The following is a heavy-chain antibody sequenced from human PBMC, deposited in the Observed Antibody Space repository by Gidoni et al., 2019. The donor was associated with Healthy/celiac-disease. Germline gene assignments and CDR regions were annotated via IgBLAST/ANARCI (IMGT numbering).Heavy chain of an antibody. CDR1: GYSFAASG. V-gene: IGHV5-10-1*01. Sequence: VQLVQSGAEVKKPGESLRSSCKGPGYSFAASGISWVRQMPGKGMEWMGRIDPSDSYTNYSPSFQGHVTTSANKSISTAYLQWSSLKASDTARYDCARHRDCSSTSCYSYFDYWGQGTLVTVSS. CDR3: ARHRDCSSTSCYSYFDY. J-gene: IGHJ4*02. CDR2: IDPSDSYT. D-gene: IGHD2-2*01.